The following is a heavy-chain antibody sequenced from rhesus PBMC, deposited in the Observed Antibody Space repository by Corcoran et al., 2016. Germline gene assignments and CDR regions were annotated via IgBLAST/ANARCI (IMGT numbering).Heavy chain of an antibody. CDR2: ITYSGST. D-gene: IGHD6-25*01. Sequence: QVQLQESGPGLVKPSETLSLTCAVSGYSISGYYWSWIRQSPGKGLEWIGYITYSGSTSYNPSRKSRVTISRYMSKNQFSLKLSSVTAADTAVYYCAREDRYSGEYFEFWGQGALVTVSS. CDR3: AREDRYSGEYFEF. J-gene: IGHJ1*01. V-gene: IGHV4-122*02. CDR1: GYSISGYY.